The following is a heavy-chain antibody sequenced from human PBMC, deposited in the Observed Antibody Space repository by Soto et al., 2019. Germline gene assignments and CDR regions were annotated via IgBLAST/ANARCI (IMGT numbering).Heavy chain of an antibody. Sequence: ASVKVSCKASAYTFSSYGISWVRQAPGQGLEWVGWISPYNGNSNYAQKYQGRVSMSTDTSTNTAYMELRSLRSDDTAMYYCARGGYYDSSGSRNYHYYGMNVWGQGTTVTVSS. CDR1: AYTFSSYG. CDR2: ISPYNGNS. V-gene: IGHV1-18*01. CDR3: ARGGYYDSSGSRNYHYYGMNV. J-gene: IGHJ6*02. D-gene: IGHD3-22*01.